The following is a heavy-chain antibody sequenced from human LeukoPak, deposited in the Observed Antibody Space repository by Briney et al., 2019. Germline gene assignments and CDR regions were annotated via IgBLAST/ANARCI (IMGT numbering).Heavy chain of an antibody. CDR1: GGSISSGSYY. D-gene: IGHD3-3*01. Sequence: SQTLSLTCTVSGGSISSGSYYWSWIRQPAGKGLEWIGRIYTSGSTNYNPSLKSRVTISVDTSKNQFSLKLSSVTAADTAVYYCAREHRLITIFGVAGAFDIWGQGTMVTVSS. V-gene: IGHV4-61*02. CDR2: IYTSGST. CDR3: AREHRLITIFGVAGAFDI. J-gene: IGHJ3*02.